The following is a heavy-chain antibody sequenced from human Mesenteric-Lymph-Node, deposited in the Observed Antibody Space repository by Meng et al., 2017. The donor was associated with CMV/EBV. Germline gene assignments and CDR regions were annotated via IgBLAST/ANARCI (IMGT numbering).Heavy chain of an antibody. V-gene: IGHV1-8*03. J-gene: IGHJ6*02. Sequence: ASVKVSCKASGYTFTSYDINWVRQATGQGLEWMGWMNPNSGNTGYAQKFQGRVTITTDESTSTAYMELSSLRSEDTAVYYCARTMVGATNYYYYYGMDVWGQGTTVTVSS. CDR1: GYTFTSYD. CDR3: ARTMVGATNYYYYYGMDV. CDR2: MNPNSGNT. D-gene: IGHD1-26*01.